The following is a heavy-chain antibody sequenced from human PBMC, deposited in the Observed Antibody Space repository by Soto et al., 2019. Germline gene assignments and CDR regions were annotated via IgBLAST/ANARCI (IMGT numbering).Heavy chain of an antibody. J-gene: IGHJ5*02. Sequence: SETLSLTCTVSGDSIISSDFYWGWVRQPPGKGLEWIGSIFYLGSSYYNASLKSRVTMSVDTSKNQFSLRLRSVTAADTALYFCARHSLALRKNNWFDPWGQGIMVTVSS. CDR3: ARHSLALRKNNWFDP. D-gene: IGHD3-3*02. V-gene: IGHV4-39*01. CDR2: IFYLGSS. CDR1: GDSIISSDFY.